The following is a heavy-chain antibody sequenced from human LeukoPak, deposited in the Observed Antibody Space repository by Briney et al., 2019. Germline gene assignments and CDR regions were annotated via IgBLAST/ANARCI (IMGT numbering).Heavy chain of an antibody. V-gene: IGHV3-23*01. J-gene: IGHJ4*02. CDR2: ISSSGGST. D-gene: IGHD6-19*01. Sequence: GGSLRLSCAASGFTFSSYAMSWVRQPPGTGLEWVSAISSSGGSTDYAASVKGRFTISGDNSKNTQYLQMNSLRAEDTAVYYCAIGEEYSSGGVTKLFDYWGQGTLVTVSS. CDR3: AIGEEYSSGGVTKLFDY. CDR1: GFTFSSYA.